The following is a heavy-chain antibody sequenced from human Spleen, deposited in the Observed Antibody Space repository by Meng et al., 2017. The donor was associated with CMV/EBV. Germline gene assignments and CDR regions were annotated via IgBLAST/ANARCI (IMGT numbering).Heavy chain of an antibody. V-gene: IGHV1-46*03. D-gene: IGHD1/OR15-1a*01. CDR3: ARTSGTTRDFDY. CDR2: ISPSGDNT. CDR1: GYMFTNYH. Sequence: ASVKVSCKASGYMFTNYHMHWVRQAPGQGLEWMGIISPSGDNTNYAQKFQGRVTMTRDTSTGTVHMDLSSLTSEDTAVYYCARTSGTTRDFDYWGQGTLVTVSS. J-gene: IGHJ4*02.